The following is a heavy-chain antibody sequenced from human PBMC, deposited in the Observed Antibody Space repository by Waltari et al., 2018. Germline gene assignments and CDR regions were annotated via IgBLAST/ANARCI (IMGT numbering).Heavy chain of an antibody. D-gene: IGHD7-27*01. Sequence: EAQLVESGGKLVQPGGSLRLSCVASGFTFRRPWMSWVRQAPGRGLEWVATIKEDGSDKHYVDSVRGRVTISRDNANDSLYLQMNSLRAEDTAVYYCATWRWGQSEFDYWGQGTLVTVSS. V-gene: IGHV3-7*01. CDR3: ATWRWGQSEFDY. CDR1: GFTFRRPW. CDR2: IKEDGSDK. J-gene: IGHJ4*02.